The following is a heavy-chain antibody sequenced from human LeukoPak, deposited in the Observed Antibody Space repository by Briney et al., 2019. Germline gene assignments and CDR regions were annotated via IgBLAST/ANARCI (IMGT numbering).Heavy chain of an antibody. D-gene: IGHD6-19*01. Sequence: SETLSLTCTVSGGSISSYYWSWIRQPPGKGLEWIGYIYYSGSTNYNPSLKSRVTISVDTSKNQFSLKLSSVTAADTAVYYCATDGRYVAVRNYWGQGTLVTVSS. CDR3: ATDGRYVAVRNY. V-gene: IGHV4-59*01. CDR1: GGSISSYY. J-gene: IGHJ4*02. CDR2: IYYSGST.